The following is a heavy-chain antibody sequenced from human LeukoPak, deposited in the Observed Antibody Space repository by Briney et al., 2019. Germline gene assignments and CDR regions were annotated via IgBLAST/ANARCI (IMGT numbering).Heavy chain of an antibody. CDR1: GGSFSGYY. D-gene: IGHD1-20*01. CDR2: INHSGST. J-gene: IGHJ5*02. Sequence: PSETLSLTCAVYGGSFSGYYWSWIRQPPGKGLEWIGEINHSGSTNYNPSLKSRVTISVDTSKNQFSLKLSSVTAADTAVYYCVRGLTGTTYNWFDPWGQGTLVTVSS. CDR3: VRGLTGTTYNWFDP. V-gene: IGHV4-34*01.